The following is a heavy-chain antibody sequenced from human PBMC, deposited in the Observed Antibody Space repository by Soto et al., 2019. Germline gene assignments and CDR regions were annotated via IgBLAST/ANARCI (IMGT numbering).Heavy chain of an antibody. D-gene: IGHD2-2*01. CDR3: VRDRSTCKDY. J-gene: IGHJ4*02. CDR1: GFTLSSYW. CDR2: IKSDGTST. V-gene: IGHV3-74*01. Sequence: EVQLVESGGGLVQPGGSLRLSCAASGFTLSSYWMHWVRQVPGKRLVWVSRIKSDGTSTDYADSVKGRFTISRDNAKNRLYLQMNSLRVEDTAVYYCVRDRSTCKDYWGQGTLVTVSS.